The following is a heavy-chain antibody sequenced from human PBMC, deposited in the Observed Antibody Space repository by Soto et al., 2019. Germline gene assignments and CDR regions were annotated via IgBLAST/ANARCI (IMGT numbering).Heavy chain of an antibody. CDR1: GYSFTKYH. D-gene: IGHD1-1*01. CDR2: INPGSGVT. CDR3: ARVAGHKNARFDT. J-gene: IGHJ4*02. V-gene: IGHV1-2*02. Sequence: ASVKVSCKASGYSFTKYHMHWVRQAPGQGLEWMGWINPGSGVTNQAQKFQGRVTMTRDTSITTTYMELNSLTSDDTAVYYCARVAGHKNARFDTWGQGTLVTVSS.